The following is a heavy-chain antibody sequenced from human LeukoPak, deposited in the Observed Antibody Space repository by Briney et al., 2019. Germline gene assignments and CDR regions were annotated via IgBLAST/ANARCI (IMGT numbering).Heavy chain of an antibody. J-gene: IGHJ6*03. CDR2: INHSGST. V-gene: IGHV4-34*01. CDR3: ARVRRLYCSSTSCSHYYYYYMDV. CDR1: GGSFSGYY. Sequence: SETLSLTCAVYGGSFSGYYWSWIRQPPGKGLEWIGEINHSGSTNYNPSLKSRVTISVDTSKNQFSLKLSSVTAADTAVYYCARVRRLYCSSTSCSHYYYYYMDVWGKGTTVTVSS. D-gene: IGHD2-2*01.